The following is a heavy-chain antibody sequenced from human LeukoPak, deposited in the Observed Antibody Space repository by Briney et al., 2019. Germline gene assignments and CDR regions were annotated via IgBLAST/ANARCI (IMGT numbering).Heavy chain of an antibody. Sequence: GGSLRLSCAASGFTFSSYWMSWVRQAPGKGLEWVANIEQDGSEKHYVDSVKGRFTISRDNAKKSLFLHMNSLRVEDTAVYYCARGSEYTSSTNYYFDYWGQGTLVTVPS. J-gene: IGHJ4*02. V-gene: IGHV3-7*01. CDR3: ARGSEYTSSTNYYFDY. CDR1: GFTFSSYW. CDR2: IEQDGSEK. D-gene: IGHD6-6*01.